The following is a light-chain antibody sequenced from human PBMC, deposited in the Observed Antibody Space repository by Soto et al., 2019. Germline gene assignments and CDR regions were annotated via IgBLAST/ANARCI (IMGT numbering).Light chain of an antibody. Sequence: QSVLTQPPSVSAAPGQKVTISCTGSSSNIGNNYVSWYQQVPGTAPKLLIYENNKRPSGIPDQFSGSKSGASATLGITGLQTGDEVDYYCGTWDSGLSAGVFGGGTKLTVL. V-gene: IGLV1-51*01. J-gene: IGLJ2*01. CDR2: ENN. CDR1: SSNIGNNY. CDR3: GTWDSGLSAGV.